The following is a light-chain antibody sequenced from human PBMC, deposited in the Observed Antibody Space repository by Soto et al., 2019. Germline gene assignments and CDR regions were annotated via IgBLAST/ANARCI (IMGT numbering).Light chain of an antibody. CDR1: SGSIASNY. V-gene: IGLV6-57*04. CDR3: QSYDSSTVV. J-gene: IGLJ2*01. CDR2: EGN. Sequence: NFMLTQPHSVSESPGKTVTISCTRSSGSIASNYVQWYQQRPGSVPTTVIYEGNQRHSGVPDRFSGSTDGSSNSASLTISGLQTEDEADYYCQSYDSSTVVFGGGTKLTVL.